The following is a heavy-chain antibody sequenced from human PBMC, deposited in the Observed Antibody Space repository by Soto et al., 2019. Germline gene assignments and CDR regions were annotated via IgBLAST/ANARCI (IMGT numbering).Heavy chain of an antibody. CDR3: ARVCSSTSCYTLDDAFDI. CDR2: IYYSGST. D-gene: IGHD2-2*02. Sequence: SETLSLTCTVSGGSISSSSYYWGWIRQPPGKGLEWIGSIYYSGSTYYNPSLKSRVTISVDTSKNQFSLKLSSVPAADTAVYYCARVCSSTSCYTLDDAFDIWGQGTMVTVSS. V-gene: IGHV4-39*01. CDR1: GGSISSSSYY. J-gene: IGHJ3*02.